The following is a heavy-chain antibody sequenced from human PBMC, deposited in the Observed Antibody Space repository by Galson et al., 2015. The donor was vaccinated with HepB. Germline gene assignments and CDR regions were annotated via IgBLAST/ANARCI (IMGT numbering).Heavy chain of an antibody. CDR2: ISYDGDKK. CDR3: AKVRANDWNSALGGRGWFDF. D-gene: IGHD1-7*01. CDR1: GFTFSNIG. V-gene: IGHV3-30*18. J-gene: IGHJ5*01. Sequence: SLRLSCAASGFTFSNIGMHWVRQAPGKGLEWVAVISYDGDKKDYAESVRGRFTISRDTSKSTLFLHMNNLRAEDTAVYYCAKVRANDWNSALGGRGWFDFWGQGTLVIVSS.